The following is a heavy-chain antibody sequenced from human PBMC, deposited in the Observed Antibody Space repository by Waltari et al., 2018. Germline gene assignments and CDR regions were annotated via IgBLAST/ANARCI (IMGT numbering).Heavy chain of an antibody. J-gene: IGHJ5*02. CDR1: GFFFGRYE. D-gene: IGHD2-2*01. V-gene: IGHV3-48*03. Sequence: EVQLVESGGGLAKPGGSLRLSGAASGFFFGRYEMTWARQAPGKGLEWILYISSSGSTIYYADSVKGRFTISRDDAKNSLYLQMNSLRAEDTAVYYCARVAYQDNWFDAWGQGTLVTVSS. CDR2: ISSSGSTI. CDR3: ARVAYQDNWFDA.